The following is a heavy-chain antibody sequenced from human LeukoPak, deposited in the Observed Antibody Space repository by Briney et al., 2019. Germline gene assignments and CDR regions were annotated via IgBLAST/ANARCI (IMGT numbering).Heavy chain of an antibody. D-gene: IGHD3-10*01. CDR1: GSTFSSYA. V-gene: IGHV3-23*01. CDR2: ISGSGGST. CDR3: AKDEYYYGSGSCFDY. J-gene: IGHJ4*02. Sequence: GGSLRLSCAASGSTFSSYAMSWVRQAPGKGLEWVSAISGSGGSTYYADSVKGGFTISRDNSKNTLYLQMNSLRAEDTAVYYCAKDEYYYGSGSCFDYWGQGTLVTVSS.